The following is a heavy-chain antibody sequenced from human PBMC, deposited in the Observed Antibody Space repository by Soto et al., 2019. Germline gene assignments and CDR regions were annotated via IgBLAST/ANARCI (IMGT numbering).Heavy chain of an antibody. V-gene: IGHV3-30*04. CDR2: ISYDGSNK. CDR3: ARDRGPSTGGGGAFDI. CDR1: GFTFSSYA. D-gene: IGHD3-16*01. Sequence: GGSLRLSCAASGFTFSSYAMHWVRQAPGKGLEWVAVISYDGSNKYYADSVKGRFTISRDNSKNTLYLQMNSLRAEDTAVYYCARDRGPSTGGGGAFDIWGQGTMVTVSS. J-gene: IGHJ3*02.